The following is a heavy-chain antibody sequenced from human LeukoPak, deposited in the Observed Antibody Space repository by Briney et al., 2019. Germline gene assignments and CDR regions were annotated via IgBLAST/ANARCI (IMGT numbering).Heavy chain of an antibody. CDR3: ARSFFGSQSYYPFDD. Sequence: PGGSLRLSFAASGLTFGGYSMHWVRQAPGKGLEWVSFISSSGSITYDADSVKGRFTISRDNAKNSLYLQMNSLRAEDTAVYYCARSFFGSQSYYPFDDWGQGTLVTVSS. J-gene: IGHJ4*02. V-gene: IGHV3-48*04. D-gene: IGHD3-10*01. CDR1: GLTFGGYS. CDR2: ISSSGSIT.